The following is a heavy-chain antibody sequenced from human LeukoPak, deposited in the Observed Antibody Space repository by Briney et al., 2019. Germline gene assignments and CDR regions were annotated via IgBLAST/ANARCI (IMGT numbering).Heavy chain of an antibody. D-gene: IGHD5-18*01. Sequence: PSETLSLTCTVSGDSIKSYYGTWIRQTPGKGLEWIGHIYYSGNINYNPSLKSRVTISLDTSKSQFSLKLSSVTAADTAVYYCARGGYSYVNYFDYWGQGTLVTVSS. J-gene: IGHJ4*02. CDR2: IYYSGNI. CDR1: GDSIKSYY. V-gene: IGHV4-59*01. CDR3: ARGGYSYVNYFDY.